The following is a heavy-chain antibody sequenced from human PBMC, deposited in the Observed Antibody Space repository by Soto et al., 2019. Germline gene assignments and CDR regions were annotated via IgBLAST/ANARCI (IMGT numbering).Heavy chain of an antibody. CDR3: ARSDNRNSLYGVDV. J-gene: IGHJ6*02. D-gene: IGHD1-7*01. Sequence: QVQLQQWGAGLLKPSETLSLTCAVNGGSLSGYYWSWIRQSPGKGLEWIGEINHRGSSDYNPSLKSRVTISIDASKNHVTLELTSVTAADTADYYCARSDNRNSLYGVDVWGQGTAVTVSS. V-gene: IGHV4-34*01. CDR2: INHRGSS. CDR1: GGSLSGYY.